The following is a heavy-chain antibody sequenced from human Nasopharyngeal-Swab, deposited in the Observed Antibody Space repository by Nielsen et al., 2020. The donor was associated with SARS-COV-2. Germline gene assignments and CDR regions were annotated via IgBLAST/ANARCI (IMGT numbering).Heavy chain of an antibody. Sequence: GESLKISCAASGFTFSNAWMSWVRQAPGKGLEWVSSISSSSSYIYYADSVKGRFTISRDNAKNSLYLQMNSLRAEDTAVYYCARGCVLTGPTCNYYGMDVWGQGTTVTVSS. CDR1: GFTFSNAW. CDR2: ISSSSSYI. D-gene: IGHD3-9*01. V-gene: IGHV3-21*01. CDR3: ARGCVLTGPTCNYYGMDV. J-gene: IGHJ6*02.